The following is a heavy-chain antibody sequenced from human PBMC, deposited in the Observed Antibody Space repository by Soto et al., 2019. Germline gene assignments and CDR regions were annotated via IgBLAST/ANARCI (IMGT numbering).Heavy chain of an antibody. CDR1: GFSFSSYA. CDR2: ISGSDGST. CDR3: AKDRERDAWYEDS. D-gene: IGHD6-13*01. Sequence: GGSLRLSCVASGFSFSSYAMTWVRQAPGRGLEWVSVISGSDGSTYYADSVKGRFTISRDNSKNTLYLQMNSLRAEDTAVYYCAKDRERDAWYEDSWGQGALVPVYS. J-gene: IGHJ4*02. V-gene: IGHV3-23*01.